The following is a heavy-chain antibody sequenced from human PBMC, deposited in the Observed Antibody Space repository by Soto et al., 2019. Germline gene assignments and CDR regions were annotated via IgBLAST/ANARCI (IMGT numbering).Heavy chain of an antibody. CDR1: GGSISSYY. V-gene: IGHV4-59*08. J-gene: IGHJ4*02. Sequence: QVQLQESGPGLVKPSETLSLTCTVSGGSISSYYWSWIRQPPGKGLEWIGYIYYSGSTNYNPSLKSRVTISVDTSKNQFSLKLSSVTAADTAVYYCARHSSSSPGAYYFDYWGQGTLVTVSS. CDR2: IYYSGST. CDR3: ARHSSSSPGAYYFDY. D-gene: IGHD6-6*01.